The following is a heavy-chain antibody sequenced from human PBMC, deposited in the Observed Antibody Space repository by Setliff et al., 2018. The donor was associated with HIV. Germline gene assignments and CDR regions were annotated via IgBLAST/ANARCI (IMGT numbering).Heavy chain of an antibody. J-gene: IGHJ2*01. D-gene: IGHD1-26*01. Sequence: SETLSLTCIVSGGSINSTSYYWGWIRQPPGKGLEWIGEINHGGGTNYNPSLKSRVTVSIDTSKNHFSLGLSFVTAADPAAYYCATREGLGGYFNLWAVAPWSPSPQ. CDR3: ATREGLGGYFNL. V-gene: IGHV4-39*02. CDR2: INHGGGT. CDR1: GGSINSTSYY.